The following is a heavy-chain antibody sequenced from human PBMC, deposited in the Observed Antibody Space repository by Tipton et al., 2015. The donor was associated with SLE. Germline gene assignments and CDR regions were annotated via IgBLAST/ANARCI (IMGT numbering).Heavy chain of an antibody. J-gene: IGHJ2*01. CDR3: ARGLPGIAAAGTLSGYFDL. CDR2: IYYSGST. CDR1: GGFISSYY. V-gene: IGHV4-59*01. D-gene: IGHD6-13*01. Sequence: TLSLTCTVSGGFISSYYWSWIRQPPGKGLEWIGYIYYSGSTNYNPSLKSRVTISVDTSKNQFSLKLSSVTAADTAVYYCARGLPGIAAAGTLSGYFDLWGRGTLVTVSS.